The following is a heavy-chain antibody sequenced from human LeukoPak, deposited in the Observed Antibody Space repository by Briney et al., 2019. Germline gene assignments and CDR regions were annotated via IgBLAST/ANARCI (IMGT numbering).Heavy chain of an antibody. Sequence: SVKVSCKASGGTFSSYAISWVRQAPGQGLEWMGGIITIFGTANYAQKFQGRVTITADKSTSTAYMELSSLRSEDTAVYYCARGRSTYYYDSSGYYYPDYWGQGTLVTVSS. D-gene: IGHD3-22*01. CDR2: IITIFGTA. J-gene: IGHJ4*02. CDR1: GGTFSSYA. V-gene: IGHV1-69*06. CDR3: ARGRSTYYYDSSGYYYPDY.